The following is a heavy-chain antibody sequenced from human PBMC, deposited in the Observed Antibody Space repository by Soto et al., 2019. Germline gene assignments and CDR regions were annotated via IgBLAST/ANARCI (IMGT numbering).Heavy chain of an antibody. CDR2: IIPIFGTA. V-gene: IGHV1-69*12. D-gene: IGHD5-12*01. CDR3: ASSMDIVATRCPYYCYGMDV. CDR1: GGTFSSYA. J-gene: IGHJ6*02. Sequence: QVQLVQSGAEVKKPGSSVKVSCKASGGTFSSYAISWVRQAPGQGLEWMGGIIPIFGTANYAQKFQGRVTSAADESXXTXYXXLSSRRSEDTAVYYCASSMDIVATRCPYYCYGMDVWGQGTTVTVSS.